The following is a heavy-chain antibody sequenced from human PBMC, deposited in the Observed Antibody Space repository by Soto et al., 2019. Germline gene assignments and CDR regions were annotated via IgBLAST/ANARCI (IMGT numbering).Heavy chain of an antibody. D-gene: IGHD3-10*01. CDR2: IYYSGST. CDR3: ARDLRFRGFYGMDV. J-gene: IGHJ6*02. Sequence: QVQLQESGPGLVKPSQTLSLTCTVSGGSISSGGYYWSWIRQHPGKGLEWIGYIYYSGSTYYNPSRKSRVPTSVATSKNQFSLKLSSVTAADTAVYYCARDLRFRGFYGMDVWGQGTTVTVSS. CDR1: GGSISSGGYY. V-gene: IGHV4-31*03.